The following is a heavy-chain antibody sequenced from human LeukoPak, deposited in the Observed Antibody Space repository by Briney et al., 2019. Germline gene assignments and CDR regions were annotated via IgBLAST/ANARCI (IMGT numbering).Heavy chain of an antibody. CDR3: ARGDYDFWSGYRLIGYFDY. Sequence: GGSLRLSCAASGFTFSDYYMSWIRQAPGKGLEWVSYISSSGSTIYYADSVKGRFTISRDNAKNSLYLQMNSLRAEDTAVYYCARGDYDFWSGYRLIGYFDYWGQGTLVTVSS. D-gene: IGHD3-3*01. J-gene: IGHJ4*02. V-gene: IGHV3-11*04. CDR2: ISSSGSTI. CDR1: GFTFSDYY.